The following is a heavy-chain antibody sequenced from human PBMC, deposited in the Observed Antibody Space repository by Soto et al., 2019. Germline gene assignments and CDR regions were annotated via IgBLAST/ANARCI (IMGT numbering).Heavy chain of an antibody. CDR2: IYYSGST. Sequence: TLSLTCTVSGGSISSGGYYWSWIRQHPGKGLEWIGYIYYSGSTYYNPSLKSRVTISVDTSKNQFSLKLSSVTAADTAVYYCARDFRPSDSSGYYYIDYWGQGTLVTVSS. CDR3: ARDFRPSDSSGYYYIDY. V-gene: IGHV4-31*03. CDR1: GGSISSGGYY. D-gene: IGHD3-22*01. J-gene: IGHJ4*02.